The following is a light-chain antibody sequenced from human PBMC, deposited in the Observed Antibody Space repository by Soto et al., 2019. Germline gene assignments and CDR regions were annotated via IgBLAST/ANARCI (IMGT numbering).Light chain of an antibody. J-gene: IGLJ1*01. V-gene: IGLV2-23*01. CDR1: SSDVGSYNL. Sequence: QSVLTQPASVSGSPGQSITISCTGTSSDVGSYNLVSWYQQLPGKAPKLMIYEGSKRPSGVSNRFSSSKSGNTASLTISGLQAEDEADYYCCSYAGSSSPDVFGSGTKVTVL. CDR2: EGS. CDR3: CSYAGSSSPDV.